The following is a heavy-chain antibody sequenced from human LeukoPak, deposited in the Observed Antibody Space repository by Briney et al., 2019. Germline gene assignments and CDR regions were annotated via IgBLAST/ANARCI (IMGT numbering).Heavy chain of an antibody. J-gene: IGHJ6*02. CDR1: GGSISSSNW. CDR2: IYHSGST. V-gene: IGHV4-4*02. Sequence: SGTPSLTCAVSGGSISSSNWWSWVRQPPGKGLEWIGEIYHSGSTNYNPSLKSRVTILVDKSKNQFSLKLSSVTAADTAVYYCARLRFLDYYYYGMDVWGQGTSVTVSS. D-gene: IGHD3-3*01. CDR3: ARLRFLDYYYYGMDV.